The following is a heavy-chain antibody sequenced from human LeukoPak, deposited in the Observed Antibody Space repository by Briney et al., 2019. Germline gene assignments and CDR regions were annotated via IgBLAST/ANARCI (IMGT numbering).Heavy chain of an antibody. Sequence: ASVKVSCKASGYTFTSYGISWVRQAPGQGLEWMGWISAYNGNTNYAQKLQGRVTMTTDTSTSTAYMELRSLRSDDTAVYYCARDGRAAILRYFDWLSKKYYFDYWGQGTLVTVSS. J-gene: IGHJ4*02. D-gene: IGHD3-9*01. CDR2: ISAYNGNT. V-gene: IGHV1-18*01. CDR3: ARDGRAAILRYFDWLSKKYYFDY. CDR1: GYTFTSYG.